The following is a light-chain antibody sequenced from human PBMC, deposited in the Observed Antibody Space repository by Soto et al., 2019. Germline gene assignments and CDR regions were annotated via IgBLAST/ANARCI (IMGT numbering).Light chain of an antibody. CDR1: QNIRNW. V-gene: IGKV1-5*01. Sequence: DIQMTQSPSTLSASVGDSVTITCRASQNIRNWLAWYQQKPGKAPNPLIYDASSLKSGVTARCSGRGSGTEFTLTIRSVQPDDSANYYFQQDNTYSTFGQGTRLEIK. CDR3: QQDNTYST. J-gene: IGKJ5*01. CDR2: DAS.